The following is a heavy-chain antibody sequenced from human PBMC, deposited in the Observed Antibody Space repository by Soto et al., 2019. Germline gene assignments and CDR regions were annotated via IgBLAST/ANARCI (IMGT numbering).Heavy chain of an antibody. CDR3: AAGDFDY. Sequence: QVQLVQSGAEVKKPGSSVKVSCKASGGTFSSYTISWVRQAPGQGPEWMGRIIPNFGVAHHAQKFQGRVTITADKSTSTAYMELSSLRSEDTAVCYCAAGDFDYWGQGTLVTVSS. D-gene: IGHD6-13*01. V-gene: IGHV1-69*02. CDR1: GGTFSSYT. CDR2: IIPNFGVA. J-gene: IGHJ4*02.